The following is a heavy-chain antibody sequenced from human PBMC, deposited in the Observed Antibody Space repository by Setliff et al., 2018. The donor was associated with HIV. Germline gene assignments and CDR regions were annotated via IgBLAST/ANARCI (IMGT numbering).Heavy chain of an antibody. V-gene: IGHV4-34*01. D-gene: IGHD6-6*01. Sequence: SETLSLTCTVSGGSVTDYFWNWIRQPPGKGLEWIGEINHSGSTNYNPSLKSRVTISVDTSKNQFSLKLSSVTAADTAVYYCARGIKLDYWGQGTLVTVSS. CDR3: ARGIKLDY. CDR1: GGSVTDYF. J-gene: IGHJ4*02. CDR2: INHSGST.